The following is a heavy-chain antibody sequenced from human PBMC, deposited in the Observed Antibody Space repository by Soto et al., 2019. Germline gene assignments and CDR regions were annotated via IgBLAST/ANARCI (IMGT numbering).Heavy chain of an antibody. D-gene: IGHD5-12*01. V-gene: IGHV4-30-2*01. J-gene: IGHJ4*02. CDR3: AGGPGVARIY. CDR1: GGSISSGGYS. Sequence: QLQLQESGSGLVKPSQTLSLTCAVSGGSISSGGYSWSWIRQPPGKGLEWIGYIYHTGSTYYNPSLKTRVPISVDRSNNQFSLKLCSVTTGETAVYYCAGGPGVARIYWGQGTLVTVSS. CDR2: IYHTGST.